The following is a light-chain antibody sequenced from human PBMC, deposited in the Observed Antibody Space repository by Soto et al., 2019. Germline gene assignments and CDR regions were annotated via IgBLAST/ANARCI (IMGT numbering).Light chain of an antibody. V-gene: IGKV3D-20*02. CDR2: GAS. CDR3: QQRSNWPPT. J-gene: IGKJ5*01. Sequence: EILLTQSPSSVSSSFGGTATLSCRASQSVSSSSLAWYQQKPGQAPRLLIYGASSRATGIPDRFSGSGSGTDFTLTISSLEPEDFAVYYCQQRSNWPPTFGQGTRLEIK. CDR1: QSVSSSS.